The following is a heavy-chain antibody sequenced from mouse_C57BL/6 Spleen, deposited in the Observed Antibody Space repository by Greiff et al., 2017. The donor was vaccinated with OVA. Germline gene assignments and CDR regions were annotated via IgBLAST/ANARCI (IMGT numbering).Heavy chain of an antibody. V-gene: IGHV7-3*01. Sequence: EVKLVESGGGLVQPGGSLSLSCAASGFTFTDYYMSWVRQPPGKALEWLGFIRNKANGYTTEYSASVKGRFTISRDNSQSILYLQMNALRAEDSATDYCARFLDGSSFFDYWGQGTTLTVSS. CDR2: IRNKANGYTT. D-gene: IGHD1-1*01. CDR1: GFTFTDYY. CDR3: ARFLDGSSFFDY. J-gene: IGHJ2*01.